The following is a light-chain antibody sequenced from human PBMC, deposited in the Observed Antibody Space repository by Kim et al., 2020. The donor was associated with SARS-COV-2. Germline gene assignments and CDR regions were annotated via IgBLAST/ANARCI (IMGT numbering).Light chain of an antibody. Sequence: QSALTQPPSASGSPGQSVTISCTGTSSDVGGYNYVSWYQQHPGKAPKLMIYEVGTRPSGVPDRFSGSKSGNTASLTISGLQAEYEADYYCSSYAGSNTRVFGTGTQVTVL. CDR2: EVG. CDR1: SSDVGGYNY. V-gene: IGLV2-8*01. CDR3: SSYAGSNTRV. J-gene: IGLJ1*01.